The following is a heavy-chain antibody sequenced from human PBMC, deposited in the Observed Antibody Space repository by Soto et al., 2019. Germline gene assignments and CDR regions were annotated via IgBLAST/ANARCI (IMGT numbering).Heavy chain of an antibody. CDR1: GGSLSTGGCS. CDR3: ACLYGDNRYFDL. V-gene: IGHV4-30-2*01. D-gene: IGHD2-2*02. Sequence: QVQLQESGSGLVKPSQTLSLTCAVSGGSLSTGGCSWSWVRLPPGRALEWIGYIFDTGKTYYSAYLQGRVTMSVDRAQNHFSLSLESVADADTDIYFCACLYGDNRYFDLWGRGTPVTVSS. J-gene: IGHJ2*01. CDR2: IFDTGKT.